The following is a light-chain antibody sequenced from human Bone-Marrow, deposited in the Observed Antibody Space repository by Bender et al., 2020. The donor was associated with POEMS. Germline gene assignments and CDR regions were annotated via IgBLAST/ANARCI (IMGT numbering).Light chain of an antibody. Sequence: QSALTQPASVSGSPGQSITISCTGTSSDIAIYDFVSWYQQHPGKAPTLLIFGVSERPSGVSHRFSGSKSGNTASLTISGLQAEDEADYYCSSYKNTGLAFGGGTKVTVL. J-gene: IGLJ2*01. CDR3: SSYKNTGLA. CDR2: GVS. CDR1: SSDIAIYDF. V-gene: IGLV2-14*01.